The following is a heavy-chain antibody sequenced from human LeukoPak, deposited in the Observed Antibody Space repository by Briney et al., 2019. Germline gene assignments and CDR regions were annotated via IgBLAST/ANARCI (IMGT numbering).Heavy chain of an antibody. CDR3: AVRGWIQLWLPSY. CDR1: GFTFSTYA. J-gene: IGHJ4*02. D-gene: IGHD5-18*01. V-gene: IGHV3-23*01. CDR2: ISGSGGST. Sequence: GGSLRLSCAASGFTFSTYAMSWVRQAPGKGLEEVSAISGSGGSTYYADSVKGRFTISRDNSKHTLYLQMNSLRAEDTAVYYCAVRGWIQLWLPSYWGQGTLVTVSS.